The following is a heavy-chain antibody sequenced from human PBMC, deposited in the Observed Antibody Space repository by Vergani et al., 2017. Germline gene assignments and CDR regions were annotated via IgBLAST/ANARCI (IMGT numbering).Heavy chain of an antibody. CDR3: AKHFRGWGIDY. Sequence: QVQLVESGGGVVQRGGSLRLSCATSGFTLSNYDMQWNRPGPGKGPEFLAFIQFDGSNQYYADSVNGRFTLSRDYSKNTLYLQMNSLRTDATATYYCAKHFRGWGIDYWGQGTQVIFSS. CDR2: IQFDGSNQ. V-gene: IGHV3-30*02. D-gene: IGHD3-16*01. CDR1: GFTLSNYD. J-gene: IGHJ4*02.